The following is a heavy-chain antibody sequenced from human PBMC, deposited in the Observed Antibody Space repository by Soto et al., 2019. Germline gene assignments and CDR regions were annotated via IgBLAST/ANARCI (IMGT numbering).Heavy chain of an antibody. CDR3: AHHTYYYDTSGLSSVSFDP. J-gene: IGHJ5*02. CDR2: IYWDDDK. CDR1: GFSLTTRKVG. D-gene: IGHD3-22*01. Sequence: QITLKESGPTLMKPTQNLTLTCTFSGFSLTTRKVGVAWIRQPPGAAPEWLALIYWDDDKRYSPSLKSRLTITKDTSKSQVVLTLTNIDPVDTATYYCAHHTYYYDTSGLSSVSFDPWGQGIPVTVSS. V-gene: IGHV2-5*02.